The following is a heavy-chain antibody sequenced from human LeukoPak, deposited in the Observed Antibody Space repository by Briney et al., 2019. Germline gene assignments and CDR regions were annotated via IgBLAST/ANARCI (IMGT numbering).Heavy chain of an antibody. V-gene: IGHV4-4*07. Sequence: SETLSLTCTVSGDSIRSYYWGWIRQPAGKGLEWIGRIYSSGSTNYNPSLKSRVTMSVDTSKNQFSLKLRSVTAADTAVYYCARDSYNYYDSNNYYFLDSWGQGILVTVSS. CDR2: IYSSGST. J-gene: IGHJ4*02. CDR3: ARDSYNYYDSNNYYFLDS. CDR1: GDSIRSYY. D-gene: IGHD3-22*01.